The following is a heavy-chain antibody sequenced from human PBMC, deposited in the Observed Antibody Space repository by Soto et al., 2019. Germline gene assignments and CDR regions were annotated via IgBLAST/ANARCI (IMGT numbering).Heavy chain of an antibody. J-gene: IGHJ4*02. CDR2: INHSGST. D-gene: IGHD6-25*01. Sequence: SETLSLTCAVYGGSFSGYYWSWIRQPPGKGLEWIGEINHSGSTNYNPSLKSRVTISVDTSKNQFSLKVNSVTTADTALYYCARGDLQRDFWGQGTLVTVSS. CDR1: GGSFSGYY. CDR3: ARGDLQRDF. V-gene: IGHV4-34*01.